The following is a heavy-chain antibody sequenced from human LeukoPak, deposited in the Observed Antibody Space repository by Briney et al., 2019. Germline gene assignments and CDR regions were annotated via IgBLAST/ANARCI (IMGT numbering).Heavy chain of an antibody. CDR3: ARDNSVEDTAWWFDP. V-gene: IGHV1-46*01. CDR2: INPSGGST. CDR1: GSTFTGYY. J-gene: IGHJ5*02. Sequence: ASVKVSRKASGSTFTGYYMHWVRQAPGQGLEWMGIINPSGGSTSYAQKFQGRVTMTRDMSTSTDYMELSSLRSEDTAVYYCARDNSVEDTAWWFDPWGQGTLDPVSS. D-gene: IGHD4-23*01.